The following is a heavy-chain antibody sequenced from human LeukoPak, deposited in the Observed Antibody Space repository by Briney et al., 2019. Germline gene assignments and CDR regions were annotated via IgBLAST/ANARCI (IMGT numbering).Heavy chain of an antibody. CDR2: IIPIFGTA. D-gene: IGHD1-26*01. CDR1: GGTLSSYA. CDR3: AREDSGYSNY. Sequence: SVKVSCKASGGTLSSYAISWVRQAPGQGLEWMGGIIPIFGTANYAQKFQGRVTITADKSTSTAYMELRSLRSDDTAVYYCAREDSGYSNYWGQGTLVTVSS. J-gene: IGHJ4*02. V-gene: IGHV1-69*06.